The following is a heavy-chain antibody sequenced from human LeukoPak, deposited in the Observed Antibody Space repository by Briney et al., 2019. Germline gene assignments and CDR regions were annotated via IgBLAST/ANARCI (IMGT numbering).Heavy chain of an antibody. CDR2: ISWNSGSI. Sequence: GGSLRLSCAASGFTFDDYAMHCVRQAPGKGLEWVSGISWNSGSIGYADSVKGRFTISRDNAKNSLYLQMNSLRAEDTALYYCAKDITVSVGATISSAFDIWGQGTMVTVSS. CDR1: GFTFDDYA. CDR3: AKDITVSVGATISSAFDI. V-gene: IGHV3-9*01. J-gene: IGHJ3*02. D-gene: IGHD1-26*01.